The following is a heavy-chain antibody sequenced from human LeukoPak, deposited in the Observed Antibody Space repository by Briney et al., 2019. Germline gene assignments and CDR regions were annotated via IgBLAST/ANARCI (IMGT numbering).Heavy chain of an antibody. CDR2: IYTSGST. V-gene: IGHV4-61*02. CDR3: ARDLKGGFDY. Sequence: SQTLSLTCTVSGGSVNSGNYYWTWIRQPAGKRLEWIGRIYTSGSTNYNPSLKSRVTISVDTSKNQFSLKLSSVTAADTAVYYCARDLKGGFDYWGQGTLVTVSS. J-gene: IGHJ4*02. CDR1: GGSVNSGNYY. D-gene: IGHD3-16*01.